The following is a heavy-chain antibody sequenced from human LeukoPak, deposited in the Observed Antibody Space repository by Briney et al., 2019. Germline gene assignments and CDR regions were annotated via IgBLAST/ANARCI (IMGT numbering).Heavy chain of an antibody. CDR1: GFTFGDYA. Sequence: GGSLRLSCTASGFTFGDYAMSWVRQAPGQGLEWVGFIRSKAYGGTTEYAASVKGRFTISRDDSKSIAYLQMNSLKTEDTAVYYCTRSLPARITIFGVVTPQFDYWGQGTLVTVSS. V-gene: IGHV3-49*04. J-gene: IGHJ4*02. CDR2: IRSKAYGGTT. D-gene: IGHD3-3*01. CDR3: TRSLPARITIFGVVTPQFDY.